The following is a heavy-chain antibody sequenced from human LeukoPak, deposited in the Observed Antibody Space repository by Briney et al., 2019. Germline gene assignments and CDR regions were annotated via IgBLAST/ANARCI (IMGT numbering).Heavy chain of an antibody. CDR2: IYYSGST. CDR3: ARGINGDLVELEVFDY. CDR1: GGSISSGGNY. D-gene: IGHD3-10*01. Sequence: PSETLSLTCTVSGGSISSGGNYWSWIRQHPGKGLEWIGYIYYSGSTYYNPSLKSRVTISVDTSKNQFSLKLSSVTAADTAVYYCARGINGDLVELEVFDYWGQGTLVTVSS. V-gene: IGHV4-31*03. J-gene: IGHJ4*02.